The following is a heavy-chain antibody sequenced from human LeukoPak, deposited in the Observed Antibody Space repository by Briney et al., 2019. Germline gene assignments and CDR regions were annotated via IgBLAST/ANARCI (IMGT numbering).Heavy chain of an antibody. CDR2: VYFRGST. V-gene: IGHV4-39*01. D-gene: IGHD3-10*01. CDR3: ARHVRASGSGSYAFDI. J-gene: IGHJ3*02. CDR1: CDSISSSSYY. Sequence: SETLSLTCTVSCDSISSSSYYWGWIRQPPGKGLEWIGNVYFRGSTYYNPSLKSRVTISVDTSKNQFSLKLNSVTAADTAVYYCARHVRASGSGSYAFDIWGQGTMVTVSS.